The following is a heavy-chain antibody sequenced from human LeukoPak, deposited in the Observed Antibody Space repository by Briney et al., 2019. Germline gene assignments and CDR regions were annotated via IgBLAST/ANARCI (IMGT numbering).Heavy chain of an antibody. J-gene: IGHJ6*03. D-gene: IGHD1-1*01. CDR1: GDSVSIHSAA. CDR3: GRERGGSGDWRNLTPCYYMDV. V-gene: IGHV6-1*01. Sequence: QTLSLTCAISGDSVSIHSAACNWITQSRSRGLEWLERRYYRSKWYNDYAVSVKNRITHNPDTSKNEYSLQLNSVTPEDTAVYYCGRERGGSGDWRNLTPCYYMDVWGKGTTVTVSS. CDR2: RYYRSKWYN.